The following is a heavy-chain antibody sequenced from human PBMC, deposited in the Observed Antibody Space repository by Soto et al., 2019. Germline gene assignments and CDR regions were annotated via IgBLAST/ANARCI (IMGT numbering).Heavy chain of an antibody. CDR3: AREGYCISSSCYASALDY. V-gene: IGHV1-18*01. D-gene: IGHD2-2*01. Sequence: GASVKVSCKASGYTFTSYGISWVRQAPGQGLEWMGWISAYNGNTDYPQKIQSRVTMTTDTSTSTAYMELRSLRSDDTAVYYCAREGYCISSSCYASALDYWG. CDR2: ISAYNGNT. J-gene: IGHJ4*01. CDR1: GYTFTSYG.